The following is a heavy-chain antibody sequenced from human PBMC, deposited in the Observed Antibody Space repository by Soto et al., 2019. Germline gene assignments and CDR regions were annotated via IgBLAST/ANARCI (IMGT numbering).Heavy chain of an antibody. J-gene: IGHJ4*02. Sequence: PGGSLRLSCGASGFTFSSDAMSWVRQAPGKGLEWVSAISGSGGSTYYADSVKGRFTISRDDSKNTLYLQMNSLRAEDTAVYYCAKGSGPPKLRYFDWLSPPHWYYFDYWGQGTLVTVSS. CDR2: ISGSGGST. V-gene: IGHV3-23*01. CDR3: AKGSGPPKLRYFDWLSPPHWYYFDY. CDR1: GFTFSSDA. D-gene: IGHD3-9*01.